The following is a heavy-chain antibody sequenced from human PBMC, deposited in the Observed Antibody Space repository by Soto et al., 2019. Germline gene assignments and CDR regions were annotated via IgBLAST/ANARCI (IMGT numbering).Heavy chain of an antibody. D-gene: IGHD3-22*01. CDR1: GDSISSSSYH. CDR3: ARDTPYYYDSSGYGYYGMDV. Sequence: SETLSLTCSVSGDSISSSSYHWGWIRQPPGKGLEWIGTISYSGNTYYKSSLKSRVTMSVDTSKNQFSLKLSSVTAADTAVYYCARDTPYYYDSSGYGYYGMDVWGQGTTVTVSS. J-gene: IGHJ6*02. V-gene: IGHV4-39*07. CDR2: ISYSGNT.